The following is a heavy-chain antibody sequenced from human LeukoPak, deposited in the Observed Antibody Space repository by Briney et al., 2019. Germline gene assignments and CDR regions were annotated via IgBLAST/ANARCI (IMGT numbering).Heavy chain of an antibody. CDR1: GYTFTNFG. CDR2: INPNSGGT. V-gene: IGHV1-2*02. J-gene: IGHJ5*02. CDR3: ARDRGGALNWFDP. D-gene: IGHD1-26*01. Sequence: GASVKVSCKASGYTFTNFGISWVRQAPGQGLEWMGWINPNSGGTNYAQKFQGRVTMTRDTSISTAYMELSRLRSDDTAVYYCARDRGGALNWFDPWGQGTLVTVSS.